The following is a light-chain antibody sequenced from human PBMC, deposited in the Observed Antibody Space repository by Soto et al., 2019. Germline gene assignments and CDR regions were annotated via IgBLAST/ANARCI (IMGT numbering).Light chain of an antibody. J-gene: IGKJ3*01. V-gene: IGKV1-33*01. CDR3: QQYDNLFT. Sequence: DIQMTQSPSSLSASIGDRVTITCQASQDITKYLNWYQQKPGKAPKLLIYDASNLETGVPSRFSGSGSGTDFTFTISSLQPEDIATYYCQQYDNLFTFGPGTKVDI. CDR1: QDITKY. CDR2: DAS.